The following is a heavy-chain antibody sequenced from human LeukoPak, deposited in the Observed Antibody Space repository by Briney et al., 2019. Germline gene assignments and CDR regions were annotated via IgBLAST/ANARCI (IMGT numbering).Heavy chain of an antibody. V-gene: IGHV3-7*03. D-gene: IGHD3-9*01. CDR2: IKQDVTEK. CDR1: GFTFSSYW. CDR3: AKDDAWLRYQY. J-gene: IGHJ4*02. Sequence: GGSLRLSCAASGFTFSSYWMSWVRQAPGKGLEWVAYIKQDVTEKYYVDSVKGRFSISRDNAKNSLHLQMNSLRAEDTAVYYCAKDDAWLRYQYWGQGTLVTVSS.